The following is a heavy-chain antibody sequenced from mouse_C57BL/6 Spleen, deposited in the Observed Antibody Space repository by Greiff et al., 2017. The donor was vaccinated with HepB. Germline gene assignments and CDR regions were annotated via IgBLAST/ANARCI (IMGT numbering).Heavy chain of an antibody. CDR3: ARFTYGSSYYFDY. CDR1: GYTFTDYN. D-gene: IGHD1-1*01. V-gene: IGHV1-18*01. CDR2: INPNNGGT. J-gene: IGHJ2*01. Sequence: EVQLQQSGPELVKPGASVKIPCKASGYTFTDYNMDWVKQSHGKSLEWIGDINPNNGGTIYNQKFKGKATLTVDKSSSTAYMELRSLTSEDTAVYYCARFTYGSSYYFDYWGQGTTLTVSS.